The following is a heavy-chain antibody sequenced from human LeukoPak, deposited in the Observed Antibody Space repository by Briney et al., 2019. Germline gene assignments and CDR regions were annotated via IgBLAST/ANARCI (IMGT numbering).Heavy chain of an antibody. CDR1: GYTFTSYE. CDR3: ATIGDVDDY. V-gene: IGHV1-8*01. CDR2: MNPNSGNT. Sequence: ASVKVSCMASGYTFTSYELNWVRQGPGQGHEWMGWMNPNSGNTGYAQKFQGRVTMTRNTSISTAYMGLSSLRSEDTAVYYCATIGDVDDYWGQGTLVTVSS. D-gene: IGHD5-24*01. J-gene: IGHJ4*02.